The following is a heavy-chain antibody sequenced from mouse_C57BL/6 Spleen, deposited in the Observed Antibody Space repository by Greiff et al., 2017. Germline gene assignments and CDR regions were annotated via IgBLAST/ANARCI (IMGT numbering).Heavy chain of an antibody. D-gene: IGHD1-1*01. Sequence: DVMLVESGGGLVKPGGSLKLSCAASGFTFSSYAMSWVRQTPEKRLEWVATISDGGSYTYYPDNVKGRFTISRDNAKNNLYLQMSHLKSEDTAMYYCARDGITTVVATDYAMDYWGQGTSVTVSS. CDR3: ARDGITTVVATDYAMDY. J-gene: IGHJ4*01. CDR2: ISDGGSYT. CDR1: GFTFSSYA. V-gene: IGHV5-4*03.